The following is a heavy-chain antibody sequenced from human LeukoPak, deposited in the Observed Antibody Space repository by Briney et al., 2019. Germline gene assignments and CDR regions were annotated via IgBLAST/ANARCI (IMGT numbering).Heavy chain of an antibody. CDR1: GFTFVSSA. D-gene: IGHD6-13*01. CDR2: FSRSGPDT. Sequence: GGSLRLSCAASGFTFVSSAMSWVRPAPGKGPEWVSTFSRSGPDTYYADSVKGRFTIFRGNSKNTLYLQMNSLRAEDTAVYYCAKGSLGSWYYFDYWGQGTLVTVSS. J-gene: IGHJ4*02. V-gene: IGHV3-23*01. CDR3: AKGSLGSWYYFDY.